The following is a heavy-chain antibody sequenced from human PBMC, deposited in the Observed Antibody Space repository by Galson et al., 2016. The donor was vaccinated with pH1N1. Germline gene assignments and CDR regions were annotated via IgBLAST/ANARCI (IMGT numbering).Heavy chain of an antibody. CDR1: GYSFTSYW. CDR3: ARIGSDDPIYYYYMDV. V-gene: IGHV5-51*01. J-gene: IGHJ6*03. D-gene: IGHD2-21*01. CDR2: IYPGDSDT. Sequence: QSGAEVKKPGESLKISCKGSGYSFTSYWIAWVRQMPGKGLEWMGIIYPGDSDTRYGPSFQGQVTISADKSINTASLQWSSLKASDTAMYYCARIGSDDPIYYYYMDVWGKGTTVTVSS.